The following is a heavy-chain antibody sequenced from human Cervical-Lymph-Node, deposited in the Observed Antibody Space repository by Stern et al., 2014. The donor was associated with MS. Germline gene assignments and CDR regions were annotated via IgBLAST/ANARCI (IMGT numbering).Heavy chain of an antibody. J-gene: IGHJ4*02. CDR2: IYYSGST. V-gene: IGHV4-61*01. CDR3: ARERIAAATGFDY. Sequence: QVQLMQSGPGLVKPSETLSLTCTVSGGSVSSGSYYWSWIRQPPGKGLEWIGYIYYSGSTNYNPSLKSRVTIAVDTSKNQFSLKLSSVTAADTAVYYCARERIAAATGFDYWGQGTLVTVSS. D-gene: IGHD6-13*01. CDR1: GGSVSSGSYY.